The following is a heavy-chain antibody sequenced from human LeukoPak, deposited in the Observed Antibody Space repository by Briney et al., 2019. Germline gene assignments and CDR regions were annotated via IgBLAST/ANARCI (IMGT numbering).Heavy chain of an antibody. CDR3: ARHVEQWLTPFDY. CDR2: LFNSGAT. D-gene: IGHD6-19*01. J-gene: IGHJ4*02. V-gene: IGHV4-59*08. Sequence: SETLSLTCTVSGXSISTHHWSWIRQPPGEGREWIGDLFNSGATKYNASLQSRVTISVDTSKNQFSLKLTSVTAADTAVYYCARHVEQWLTPFDYWGQGTLVTVSS. CDR1: GXSISTHH.